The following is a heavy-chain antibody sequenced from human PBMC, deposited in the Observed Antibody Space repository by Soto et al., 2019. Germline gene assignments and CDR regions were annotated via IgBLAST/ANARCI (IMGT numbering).Heavy chain of an antibody. CDR2: IMPVFATP. D-gene: IGHD3-3*02. Sequence: QVQLMQSGAEVKKPGSSVKVSCKASGGTFSTSAISWVRQAPGEGLEWVGGIMPVFATPDYAQKFQGRVHISADESTTTAYLELTSLTTDDTAVYYCARDKDRQQLGGNYYYILDVWGQGTAITVSS. CDR1: GGTFSTSA. V-gene: IGHV1-69*12. CDR3: ARDKDRQQLGGNYYYILDV. J-gene: IGHJ6*02.